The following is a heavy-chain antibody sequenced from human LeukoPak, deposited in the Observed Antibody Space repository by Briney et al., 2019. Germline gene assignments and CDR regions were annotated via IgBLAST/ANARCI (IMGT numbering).Heavy chain of an antibody. J-gene: IGHJ4*02. Sequence: GRSLRLSCAASGFTFSSYGMHWVRQAPGKGLEWVAVISYDGSNKYYADSVKGRFTISRDNAENSLSLQMNSLRAEDTAIYYCARESPHCSGVSCFFDYWGQGTLVTVSS. D-gene: IGHD2-15*01. V-gene: IGHV3-30*03. CDR2: ISYDGSNK. CDR3: ARESPHCSGVSCFFDY. CDR1: GFTFSSYG.